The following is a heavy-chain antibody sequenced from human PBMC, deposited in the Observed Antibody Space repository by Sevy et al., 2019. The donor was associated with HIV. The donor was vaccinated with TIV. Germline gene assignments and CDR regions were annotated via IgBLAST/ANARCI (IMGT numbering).Heavy chain of an antibody. D-gene: IGHD1-26*01. CDR3: TRAPSGGGSYFLY. J-gene: IGHJ4*02. CDR2: IRYDGSDK. Sequence: GGSLRLSCAASGFTFSSYGIHWVRQAPGKGLEWVAFIRYDGSDKQYSDSVKGRFTISRDNSKNTLFLQMLSLRSEDTAIYYCTRAPSGGGSYFLYWGQGALVTVSS. CDR1: GFTFSSYG. V-gene: IGHV3-30*02.